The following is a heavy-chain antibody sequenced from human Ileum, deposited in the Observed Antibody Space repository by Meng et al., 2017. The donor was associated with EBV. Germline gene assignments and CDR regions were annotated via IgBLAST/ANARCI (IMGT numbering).Heavy chain of an antibody. J-gene: IGHJ4*02. CDR2: IYRGGGT. D-gene: IGHD2-2*02. CDR1: GGSISSSDW. V-gene: IGHV4-4*02. CDR3: ARVRVIPAAIGFDY. Sequence: QGQLQESGPGLVKPLGTLALTCAVSGGSISSSDWWSWVRQPPGKGLEWIGEIYRGGGTNYNASLKSRVTISVDTSKNHFSLKLNSVTAADTAVYYCARVRVIPAAIGFDYWGQGTLVTVSS.